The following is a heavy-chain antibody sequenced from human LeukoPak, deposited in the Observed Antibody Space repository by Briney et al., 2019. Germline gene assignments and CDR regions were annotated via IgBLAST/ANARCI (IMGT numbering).Heavy chain of an antibody. CDR2: IYHSGST. D-gene: IGHD6-13*01. CDR3: ARNGFRVGNRYSSSWYAPGWFDP. Sequence: PSETLSLTCAVSGGSISSSNWWSWVRQPPGKGLEWIGEIYHSGSTNYNPSLKNRVTISVDTSKNQFSLKLSSVTAADTAVYYCARNGFRVGNRYSSSWYAPGWFDPWGQGTLVTVSS. CDR1: GGSISSSNW. V-gene: IGHV4-4*02. J-gene: IGHJ5*02.